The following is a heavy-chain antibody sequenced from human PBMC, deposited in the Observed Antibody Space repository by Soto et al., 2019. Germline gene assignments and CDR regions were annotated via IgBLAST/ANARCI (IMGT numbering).Heavy chain of an antibody. CDR1: GFTFSSYA. D-gene: IGHD6-19*01. Sequence: GSLRLSCAASGFTFSSYAMSWVRQAPGKGLEWVSAISGSGGSTYYADPVKGRFTISRDNSKNTLYLQMNSLRAEDTAVYYCAKDSIAVAGSPSLADYWGQGTLVTVSS. CDR2: ISGSGGST. J-gene: IGHJ4*02. CDR3: AKDSIAVAGSPSLADY. V-gene: IGHV3-23*01.